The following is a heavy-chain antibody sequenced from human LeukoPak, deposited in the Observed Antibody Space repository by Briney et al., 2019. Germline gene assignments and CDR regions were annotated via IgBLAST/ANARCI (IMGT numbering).Heavy chain of an antibody. V-gene: IGHV5-51*01. D-gene: IGHD2-2*01. J-gene: IGHJ4*02. Sequence: GESLQISCKGSGYSFTNYWIGWVRQMPGKGLEWMGIIYPGDSHTRYSPSFQGQVTISADKSISTAYLQWSSLKASDTAMYYCATRQYCSINSCYNLFDNWGQGTLVTVSS. CDR2: IYPGDSHT. CDR3: ATRQYCSINSCYNLFDN. CDR1: GYSFTNYW.